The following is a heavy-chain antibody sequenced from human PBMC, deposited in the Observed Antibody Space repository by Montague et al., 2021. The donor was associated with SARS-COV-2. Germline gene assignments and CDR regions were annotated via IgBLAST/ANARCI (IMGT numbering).Heavy chain of an antibody. J-gene: IGHJ4*02. Sequence: SLRLSCAASGFTFNNYSMHWVRQVPRKGLLWVSRINRDGSSTTYADSVKGRFTISRDNAKNTLYLQVNSLRDDDTAVYYCAREAYNSGAFDFWGQGTLVTVSS. V-gene: IGHV3-74*01. CDR1: GFTFNNYS. D-gene: IGHD6-19*01. CDR3: AREAYNSGAFDF. CDR2: INRDGSST.